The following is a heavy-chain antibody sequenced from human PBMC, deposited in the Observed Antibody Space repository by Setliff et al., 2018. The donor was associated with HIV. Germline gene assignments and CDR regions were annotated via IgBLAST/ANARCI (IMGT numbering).Heavy chain of an antibody. Sequence: SETLSLTCAVSGYSFSGGYYWAWIRQPPGKGLEWIGSIYHSGGTYYNPSLKSRVTISVDTSKNQFSLKLSSVTAADTAVYYCARHDGTYCGGDCYLLGYFDLWGRGTLVTVSS. D-gene: IGHD2-21*02. V-gene: IGHV4-38-2*01. CDR1: GYSFSGGYY. CDR2: IYHSGGT. J-gene: IGHJ2*01. CDR3: ARHDGTYCGGDCYLLGYFDL.